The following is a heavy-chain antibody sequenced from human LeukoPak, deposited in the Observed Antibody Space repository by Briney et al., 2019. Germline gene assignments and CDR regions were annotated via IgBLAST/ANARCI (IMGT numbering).Heavy chain of an antibody. CDR1: GGTFSSYA. D-gene: IGHD6-13*01. CDR2: IIPIFGTA. CDR3: AREGVYSSSWNWFDP. V-gene: IGHV1-69*01. J-gene: IGHJ5*02. Sequence: ASVKVSCKASGGTFSSYAISWVRQAPGQGLEWMGGIIPIFGTANYEQKFQGRVTITADEYTSTAYMELSSLRSEATAVYYCAREGVYSSSWNWFDPWGQGTLVTVSS.